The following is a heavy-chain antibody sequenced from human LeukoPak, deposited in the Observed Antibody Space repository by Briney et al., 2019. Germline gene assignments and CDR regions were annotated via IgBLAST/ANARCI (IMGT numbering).Heavy chain of an antibody. J-gene: IGHJ3*02. V-gene: IGHV5-51*01. Sequence: GESLKISCEASGYSFTSYWIGWVRQMPGKGLEWMGIIYPGDSDTRYSPSFQGQVTISADKSITTAYLQWSNLKASDTAMYYCARLRDGYGHDAFDIWGQGTVVTVSS. CDR2: IYPGDSDT. CDR1: GYSFTSYW. D-gene: IGHD5-24*01. CDR3: ARLRDGYGHDAFDI.